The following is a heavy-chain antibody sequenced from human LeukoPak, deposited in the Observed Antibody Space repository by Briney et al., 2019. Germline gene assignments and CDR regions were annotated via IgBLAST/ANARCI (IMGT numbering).Heavy chain of an antibody. CDR1: GGSISSYS. D-gene: IGHD3-10*01. CDR2: IYYSGST. CDR3: TRSDGYGLVGI. J-gene: IGHJ3*01. V-gene: IGHV4-59*12. Sequence: SETLSLTCTVSGGSISSYSWSWSRQPPGKGLEWIGYIYYSGSTYYNPSLKSRVTISVDTSKNQFSLKLSSVTAADTAVYYCTRSDGYGLVGIWGQGTMVTVSS.